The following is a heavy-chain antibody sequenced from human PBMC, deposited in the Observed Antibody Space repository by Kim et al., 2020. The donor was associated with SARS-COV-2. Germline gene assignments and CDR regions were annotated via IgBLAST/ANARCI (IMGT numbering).Heavy chain of an antibody. CDR2: ISCSGTYI. V-gene: IGHV3-21*01. CDR1: GFTFSSYS. J-gene: IGHJ4*01. Sequence: GGSLRLSCAASGFTFSSYSMNWVRQAPGKGLEWVSSISCSGTYIYYADSVKGRFSISRDNAKDSLYLQMDSLRAEDTAVYYCARDPKAVTTSMYYFDYWG. D-gene: IGHD4-17*01. CDR3: ARDPKAVTTSMYYFDY.